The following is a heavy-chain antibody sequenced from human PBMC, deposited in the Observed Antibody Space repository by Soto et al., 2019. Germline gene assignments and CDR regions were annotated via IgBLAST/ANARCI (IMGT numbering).Heavy chain of an antibody. V-gene: IGHV3-30-3*01. CDR2: ISYDGSNK. Sequence: PGGSLRLSCAASGFTFSSYAMHWVRQAPGKGLEWVAVISYDGSNKYYADSVKGRFTISRDNSKNTLYLQMNSLRAEDTAVYYCARDLAGGVAVKIGYYFDYWGQGTLVTVSS. J-gene: IGHJ4*02. D-gene: IGHD6-19*01. CDR1: GFTFSSYA. CDR3: ARDLAGGVAVKIGYYFDY.